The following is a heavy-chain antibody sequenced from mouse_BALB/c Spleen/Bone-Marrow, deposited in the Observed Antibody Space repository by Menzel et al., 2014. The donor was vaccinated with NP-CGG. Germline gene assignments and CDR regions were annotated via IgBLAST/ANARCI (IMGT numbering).Heavy chain of an antibody. Sequence: EVRLVESGGGLVQPGGSLRLSCATSGVTFTDYYVSWVRQPPGKALEWLGFVRNKANGHTTEYSASVKGRFTISRDNSQSILYLQMNTLRAEDSATYYCARDINDGYYWYFDVWGAGTTVTVSS. V-gene: IGHV7-3*02. CDR3: ARDINDGYYWYFDV. D-gene: IGHD2-3*01. CDR1: GVTFTDYY. CDR2: VRNKANGHTT. J-gene: IGHJ1*01.